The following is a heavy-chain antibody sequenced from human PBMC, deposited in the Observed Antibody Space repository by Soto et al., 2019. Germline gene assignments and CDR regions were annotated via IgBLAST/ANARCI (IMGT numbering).Heavy chain of an antibody. CDR2: IWYDGSNK. J-gene: IGHJ4*02. D-gene: IGHD5-12*01. V-gene: IGHV3-33*01. Sequence: QVQLVESGGGVVQPGRSLRLSCAASGFTFSSYGMHWVRQAPGKGLEWVAVIWYDGSNKYYADSVKGRFTISRDNSKNTLYLQMNSLRAEDTAVYYRARDSQGYIVDYWGQGTLVTVSS. CDR3: ARDSQGYIVDY. CDR1: GFTFSSYG.